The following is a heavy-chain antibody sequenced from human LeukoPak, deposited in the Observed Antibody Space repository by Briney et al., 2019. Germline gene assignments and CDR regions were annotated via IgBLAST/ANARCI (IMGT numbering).Heavy chain of an antibody. D-gene: IGHD3-22*01. Sequence: ASVKVSCKASGYTFTSYYMHWVRQAPGQGLEWMGIINPSGGSTSYAQKFQGRVTMTRDTSTSTVYMELSSLRSEDTAVDYCARSYYYDSSGYYQYYFDYWGQGTLVTVSS. CDR3: ARSYYYDSSGYYQYYFDY. J-gene: IGHJ4*02. V-gene: IGHV1-46*01. CDR2: INPSGGST. CDR1: GYTFTSYY.